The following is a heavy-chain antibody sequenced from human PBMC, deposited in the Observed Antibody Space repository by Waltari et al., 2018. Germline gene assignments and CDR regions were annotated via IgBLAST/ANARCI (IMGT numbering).Heavy chain of an antibody. CDR2: ISGSSSYI. J-gene: IGHJ4*02. V-gene: IGHV3-21*01. CDR3: AREMYYYSTIGYSVWYLDY. Sequence: EVQLVESGVGLVKPWGSLRRPCAAPGLPSVTDGWTWVSQAPGRGLEWVSSISGSSSYIYYAESVKGRYTISRDNAKNSLYLQINTLGAEDTAVYYCAREMYYYSTIGYSVWYLDYWGQGTLVTVSA. CDR1: GLPSVTDG. D-gene: IGHD3-22*01.